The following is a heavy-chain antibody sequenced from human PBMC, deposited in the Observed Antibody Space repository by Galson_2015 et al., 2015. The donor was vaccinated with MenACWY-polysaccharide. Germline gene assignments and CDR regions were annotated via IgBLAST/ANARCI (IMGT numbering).Heavy chain of an antibody. D-gene: IGHD3-22*01. Sequence: SETLSLTCTVSGGSMSSYYWTWIRQSPGKGLEWIGWIHYNGDTKYSPFLNSRVTISGDTSRNQFSLKLSSVTTADTAVYYCARIGGMNKGNYYNFGWFDSWGQGTLVTVSS. J-gene: IGHJ5*01. CDR3: ARIGGMNKGNYYNFGWFDS. CDR2: IHYNGDT. V-gene: IGHV4-59*01. CDR1: GGSMSSYY.